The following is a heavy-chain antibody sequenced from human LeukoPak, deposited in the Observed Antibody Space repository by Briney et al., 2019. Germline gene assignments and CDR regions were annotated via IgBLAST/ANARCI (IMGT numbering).Heavy chain of an antibody. CDR3: AKDRRYYYDSGGYLGY. CDR1: GFTFSSSG. CDR2: IRYDGSNT. D-gene: IGHD3-22*01. J-gene: IGHJ4*02. Sequence: PGGPLRLSCAASGFTFSSSGMHWVRQAPGKGLEWVAFIRYDGSNTYYADSVKGRFTISRDNSKNMLYLQMNNLRAEDSAVFHCAKDRRYYYDSGGYLGYWGQGTLVTVSS. V-gene: IGHV3-30*02.